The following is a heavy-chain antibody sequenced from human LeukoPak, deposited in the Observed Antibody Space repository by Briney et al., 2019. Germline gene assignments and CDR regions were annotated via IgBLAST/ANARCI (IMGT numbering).Heavy chain of an antibody. CDR1: GYTFTGYY. D-gene: IGHD3-9*01. V-gene: IGHV1-2*06. CDR2: INPNSGGT. CDR3: ARGRGYDILTGYSPDAFDI. J-gene: IGHJ3*02. Sequence: ASVKVSCKASGYTFTGYYMHWVRQAPGQGLEWMGRINPNSGGTNYAQKFQGRVTMTRDTSISTAYMELSRLRSDDTAVYYCARGRGYDILTGYSPDAFDIWGQGTMVTVSS.